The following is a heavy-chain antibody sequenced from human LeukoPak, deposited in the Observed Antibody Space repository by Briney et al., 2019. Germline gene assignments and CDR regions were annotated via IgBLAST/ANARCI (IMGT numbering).Heavy chain of an antibody. CDR2: ISYDGSNK. J-gene: IGHJ4*02. V-gene: IGHV3-30*18. CDR1: GFTFSSYG. Sequence: GGSLRLSCAASGFTFSSYGMHWVRQAPGKGLEWVAVISYDGSNKYYADSVKGRFTISRDNSKNTLYLQMNSLRAEDTAVYYCAKDGPGGTVVRGVLNALFDYWGQGTLVTVSS. D-gene: IGHD3-10*01. CDR3: AKDGPGGTVVRGVLNALFDY.